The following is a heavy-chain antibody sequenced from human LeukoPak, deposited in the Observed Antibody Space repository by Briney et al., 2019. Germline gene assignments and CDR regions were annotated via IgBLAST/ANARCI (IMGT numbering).Heavy chain of an antibody. CDR3: ARDFIAAAGYCVDV. J-gene: IGHJ6*02. D-gene: IGHD6-13*01. Sequence: SETLSLTCTVSGASISSYYWSWIRQPPGKGLEWIGYIYYTGSTNYNPSLQSRVTISVDTSKNQFSLKLSSVTAADTAIYYCARDFIAAAGYCVDVWGQGTTVTVSS. CDR2: IYYTGST. V-gene: IGHV4-59*01. CDR1: GASISSYY.